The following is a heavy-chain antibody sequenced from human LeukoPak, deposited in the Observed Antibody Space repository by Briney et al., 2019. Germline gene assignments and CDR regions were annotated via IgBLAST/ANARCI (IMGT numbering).Heavy chain of an antibody. CDR2: INPDGSVT. CDR3: VRGLLGTGDY. CDR1: GFTFNTNW. Sequence: PGGSLRLSCAASGFTFNTNWMHWVRQAPGKGLVWVSRINPDGSVTTYADSVKGRFTISRDNAKNTVFLQMNSLRAEDTAVYYCVRGLLGTGDYWGQGTLVTVSS. D-gene: IGHD1-14*01. V-gene: IGHV3-74*01. J-gene: IGHJ4*02.